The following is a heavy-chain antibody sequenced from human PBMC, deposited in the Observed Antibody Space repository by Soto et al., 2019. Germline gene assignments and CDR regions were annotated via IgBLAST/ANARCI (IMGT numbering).Heavy chain of an antibody. V-gene: IGHV4-59*08. CDR2: ISYSGTT. Sequence: PSETLSLTCTASGDSIRGDYWSWIRQPPGKGLEWIGYISYSGTTNYNPSLKSRITISVDTSKNQFSLKLTSVTAADTAVYYCARQYSGSPNWFDPWGQGTLVTVSS. CDR1: GDSIRGDY. D-gene: IGHD1-26*01. CDR3: ARQYSGSPNWFDP. J-gene: IGHJ5*02.